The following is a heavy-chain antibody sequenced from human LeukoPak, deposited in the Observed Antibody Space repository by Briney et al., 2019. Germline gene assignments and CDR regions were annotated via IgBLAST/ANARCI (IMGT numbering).Heavy chain of an antibody. CDR3: ARDRGFGEIDY. D-gene: IGHD3-10*01. V-gene: IGHV3-23*01. CDR2: ISGSGGGT. J-gene: IGHJ4*02. CDR1: GFTFSSYA. Sequence: GGTLRLSCAASGFTFSSYAMNWVRQAPGKGLEWVSSISGSGGGTYYADSVKGRFSISRDNSKNTLYLQMNSLRAEDTAVYYCARDRGFGEIDYWGQGTLVTVSS.